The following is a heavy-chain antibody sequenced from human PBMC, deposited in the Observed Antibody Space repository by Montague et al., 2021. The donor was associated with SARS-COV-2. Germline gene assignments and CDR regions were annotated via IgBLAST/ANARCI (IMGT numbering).Heavy chain of an antibody. CDR3: ARARQDVVVPALGIGAYYYYYMDV. Sequence: SETLSLTCTVSGGSISSSSYYWGWIRQPPGKGLEWIGEINHSGSTNYNPSLKSRVTISVDTSKNQFSLKLSSVTAADTAVYYRARARQDVVVPALGIGAYYYYYMDVWGKGTTVTVSS. V-gene: IGHV4-39*07. CDR1: GGSISSSSYY. CDR2: INHSGST. D-gene: IGHD2-2*01. J-gene: IGHJ6*03.